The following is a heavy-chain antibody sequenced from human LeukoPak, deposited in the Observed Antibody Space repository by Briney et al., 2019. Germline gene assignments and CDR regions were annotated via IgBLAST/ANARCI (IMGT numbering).Heavy chain of an antibody. CDR1: GFTFSSYA. V-gene: IGHV3-64*04. J-gene: IGHJ6*04. Sequence: PGGSLRLSCSASGFTFSSYAMHWVRQAPGKGLEYVSAISSNGGSTYYADSVKGRFTISRDNSKNTLYLQMNSLRAEDTAVYYCAKLYGSGSWDYYYGMDVWGKGTTVTVSS. D-gene: IGHD3-10*01. CDR2: ISSNGGST. CDR3: AKLYGSGSWDYYYGMDV.